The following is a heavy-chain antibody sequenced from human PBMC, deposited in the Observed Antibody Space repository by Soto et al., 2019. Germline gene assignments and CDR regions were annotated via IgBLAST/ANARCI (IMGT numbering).Heavy chain of an antibody. CDR3: AKEATDTAMVHYYFDY. CDR1: GFTFSSYG. V-gene: IGHV3-30*18. J-gene: IGHJ4*02. D-gene: IGHD5-18*01. CDR2: ISYDGSNK. Sequence: GGSLRLSCAASGFTFSSYGMHWVRQAPGKGLEWVAVISYDGSNKYYADSVMGRFTISRDNSKNTLYLQMNSLRAEDTAVYYCAKEATDTAMVHYYFDYWGQGTLVTVSS.